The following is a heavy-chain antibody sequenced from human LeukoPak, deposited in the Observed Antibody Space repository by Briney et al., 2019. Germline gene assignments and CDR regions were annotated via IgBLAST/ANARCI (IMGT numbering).Heavy chain of an antibody. CDR3: AKGHYPSGTGKYYFNY. J-gene: IGHJ4*02. CDR1: GFTFGNFA. Sequence: TGGSLRLSCAASGFTFGNFAMGWVRQAPGKGLEWVSAISASDGSTYYADSVKGRFTISRDNSKNTLYLQMKSLRAEETAVYYCAKGHYPSGTGKYYFNYWGQGTLVAVST. V-gene: IGHV3-23*01. D-gene: IGHD3-10*01. CDR2: ISASDGST.